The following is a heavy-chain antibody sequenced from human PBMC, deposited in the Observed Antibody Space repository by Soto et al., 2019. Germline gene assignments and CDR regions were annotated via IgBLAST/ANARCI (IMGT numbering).Heavy chain of an antibody. CDR2: IDPKSGDT. CDR3: ARRQLRDYIRMSFDP. V-gene: IGHV1-2*02. Sequence: QVQLMQSGPEVKKTVASVKVSCKASGYTFTENQIHWLRRAPGQRLEWMGRIDPKSGDTTFAQTYQGRVTMTRDTSSNTVYMELTRLTSEDTAIYYCARRQLRDYIRMSFDPWGQGTLVTVSS. CDR1: GYTFTENQ. J-gene: IGHJ5*02. D-gene: IGHD3-16*01.